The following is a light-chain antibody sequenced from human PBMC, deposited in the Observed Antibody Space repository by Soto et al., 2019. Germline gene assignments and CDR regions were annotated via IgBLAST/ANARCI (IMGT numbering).Light chain of an antibody. J-gene: IGLJ3*02. CDR3: QSYDSSLSAL. Sequence: QSVLTQPPSVSGAPGQRVTISCTGSSSNIGAGYDVHWYQQLPGTAPKLLIYGNSNRPSGVPDRVSGSKSGTSASLAITGLQAEYDADYYRQSYDSSLSALFGGGTKLTVL. CDR1: SSNIGAGYD. V-gene: IGLV1-40*01. CDR2: GNS.